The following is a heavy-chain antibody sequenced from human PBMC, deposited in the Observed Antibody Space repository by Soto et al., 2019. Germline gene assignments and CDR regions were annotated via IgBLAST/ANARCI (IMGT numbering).Heavy chain of an antibody. CDR2: IDWDDDK. D-gene: IGHD6-6*01. Sequence: ESGPTLVNPTQTLTLTCTFSGFSLSTSGMCVSWIRQPPGKALEWLALIDWDDDKYYSTSLKTRLTISKDTSKNQVVLTMTNMDPVDTATYYCARSPQSIAARLSYYYYGMDVWGQGTTVTVSS. CDR3: ARSPQSIAARLSYYYYGMDV. V-gene: IGHV2-70*01. CDR1: GFSLSTSGMC. J-gene: IGHJ6*02.